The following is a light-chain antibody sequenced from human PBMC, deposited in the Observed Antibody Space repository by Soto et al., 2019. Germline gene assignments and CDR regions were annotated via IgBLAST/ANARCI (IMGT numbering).Light chain of an antibody. CDR1: HSINRY. CDR3: QQYKNWPWT. Sequence: EILMTQSPASLSVSPGERANLSCSASHSINRYLAWYQQKPGQAPRLLIHGASTWGTGFPPKFRGSGSGTEFTLTIISLQSEDSAIYYCQQYKNWPWTFGKGSKVEIK. V-gene: IGKV3-15*01. J-gene: IGKJ1*01. CDR2: GAS.